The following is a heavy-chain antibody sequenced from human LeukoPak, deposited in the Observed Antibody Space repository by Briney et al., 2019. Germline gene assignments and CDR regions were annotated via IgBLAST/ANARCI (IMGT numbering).Heavy chain of an antibody. V-gene: IGHV3-23*01. CDR3: AKDPYRASSGLVDY. Sequence: GGSLRLSCAASGXTSSSYWMHWVRQAPGKGLEWVSSIGGSGGTTYYADSVKGRFTISRDNSKNTLYLQMNSLRAEDAAVYYCAKDPYRASSGLVDYWGQGTLVTVSS. D-gene: IGHD5-12*01. CDR1: GXTSSSYW. CDR2: IGGSGGTT. J-gene: IGHJ4*02.